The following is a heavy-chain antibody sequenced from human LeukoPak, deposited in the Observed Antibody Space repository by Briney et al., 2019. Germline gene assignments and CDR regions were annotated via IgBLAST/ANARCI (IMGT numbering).Heavy chain of an antibody. V-gene: IGHV4-39*01. CDR3: ARQRADYFYHYMDV. J-gene: IGHJ6*03. CDR1: GGSIDSSSYY. Sequence: SETLSLTCTVSGGSIDSSSYYWDWIRQPPGKGLEWLGNIYYSGTTFYTSSLKSRVTISTDMSKNQFSLRLTSVTAADTAVYYCARQRADYFYHYMDVSGKGTTVIVSS. CDR2: IYYSGTT.